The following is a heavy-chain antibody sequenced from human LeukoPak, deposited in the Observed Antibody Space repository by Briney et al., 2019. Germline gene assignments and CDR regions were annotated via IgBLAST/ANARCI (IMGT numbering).Heavy chain of an antibody. CDR2: ISSSSSYI. J-gene: IGHJ5*02. CDR3: ARDIIADRPGNWFDP. Sequence: PGGSLRLSCAASGFTFSSYSMNWVRQAPGKGLEWVSSISSSSSYIYYADSVKGRFTISRDNAKNSLYLQMNSLRAEDTAVYYCARDIIADRPGNWFDPWGQGTLVSVSS. D-gene: IGHD6-6*01. V-gene: IGHV3-21*01. CDR1: GFTFSSYS.